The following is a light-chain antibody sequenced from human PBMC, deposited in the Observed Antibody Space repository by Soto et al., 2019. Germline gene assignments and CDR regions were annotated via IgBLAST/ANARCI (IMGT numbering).Light chain of an antibody. V-gene: IGKV4-1*01. Sequence: IVMTQSPDSLAVSLGERATINCKSSQHLLSSSNNKHYLAWYQQKPGKAPKLLIYWASSREPGVPERFSGSGSATDFSLTISNLQAEDVSVYYCQQYFSPPRYTFGQGTKLEIK. CDR2: WAS. CDR3: QQYFSPPRYT. J-gene: IGKJ2*01. CDR1: QHLLSSSNNKHY.